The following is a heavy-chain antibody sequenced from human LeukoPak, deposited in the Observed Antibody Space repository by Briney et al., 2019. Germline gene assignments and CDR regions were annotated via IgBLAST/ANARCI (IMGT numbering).Heavy chain of an antibody. CDR2: IIPILGIA. D-gene: IGHD3-9*01. J-gene: IGHJ3*02. CDR3: ARGLYYDILTGYYNDAFDI. CDR1: GGTFSSYA. Sequence: SVKVSCKASGGTFSSYAISWVRQAPGQGLEWMGGIIPILGIANYAQKFQGRVTITADKSTSTAYMELSSLRSEDTAVYYCARGLYYDILTGYYNDAFDIWGQGTMVTVSS. V-gene: IGHV1-69*10.